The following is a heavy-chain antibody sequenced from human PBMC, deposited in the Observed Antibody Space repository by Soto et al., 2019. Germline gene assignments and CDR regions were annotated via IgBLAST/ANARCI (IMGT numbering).Heavy chain of an antibody. CDR3: ARHSGYDILTGYSGTRSDD. Sequence: SDTLSLTCTVSGGSISSSSHYWDWIRQPPKRGLEWIGSIFYSGSTYYNPSLKSRVTISVDTSKNQFSLKLSSVTAADTAVYYCARHSGYDILTGYSGTRSDDWGQGTRVTVAS. J-gene: IGHJ4*02. V-gene: IGHV4-39*01. CDR2: IFYSGST. D-gene: IGHD3-9*01. CDR1: GGSISSSSHY.